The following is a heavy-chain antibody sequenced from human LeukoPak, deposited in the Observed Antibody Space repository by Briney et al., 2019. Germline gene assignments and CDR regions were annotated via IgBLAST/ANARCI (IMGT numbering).Heavy chain of an antibody. D-gene: IGHD3-10*01. CDR3: AGAYYYGSGSLVDWFDP. CDR2: IYYSGST. V-gene: IGHV4-59*01. Sequence: PSETLSLTCTVSGGSISSYYWSWIRQPPGKGLEWIGYIYYSGSTNNNPSLKSRVTISVDTSKNQFSLKLSSVTAADTAVYYCAGAYYYGSGSLVDWFDPWGQGTLVTVSS. J-gene: IGHJ5*02. CDR1: GGSISSYY.